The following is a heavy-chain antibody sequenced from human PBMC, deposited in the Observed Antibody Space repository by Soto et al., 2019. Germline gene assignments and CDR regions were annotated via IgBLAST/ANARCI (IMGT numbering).Heavy chain of an antibody. V-gene: IGHV1-18*04. CDR1: GHTFTSYG. J-gene: IGHJ6*02. CDR3: ARDVMMEDIVVVVAARYYYGMDV. Sequence: ASVKVSCKASGHTFTSYGISWVRQAPGQGLEWMGWISAYNGNTNYAQKLQGRVTMTTDTSTSTAYMELRSLRSDDTAVYYCARDVMMEDIVVVVAARYYYGMDVWGQGTTVTVSS. D-gene: IGHD2-15*01. CDR2: ISAYNGNT.